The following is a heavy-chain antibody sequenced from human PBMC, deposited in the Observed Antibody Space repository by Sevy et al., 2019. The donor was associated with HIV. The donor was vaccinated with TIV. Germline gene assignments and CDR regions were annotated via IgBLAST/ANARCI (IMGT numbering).Heavy chain of an antibody. D-gene: IGHD2-2*02. CDR1: GFSLETYW. J-gene: IGHJ4*02. CDR2: IKEDDTVK. V-gene: IGHV3-7*04. Sequence: GGSLRLSCAASGFSLETYWMNWVRQAPGKPLEWVANIKEDDTVKYYVDSVKGRFTIFRDNGRNLVYLVMNNLRVEDTAFYYCGRAIQSEGSFWGQGTLVTVSS. CDR3: GRAIQSEGSF.